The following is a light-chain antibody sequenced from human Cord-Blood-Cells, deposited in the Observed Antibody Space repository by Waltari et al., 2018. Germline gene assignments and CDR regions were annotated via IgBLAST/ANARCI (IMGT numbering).Light chain of an antibody. J-gene: IGLJ1*01. Sequence: SYVLTQPPSVSVAPGKTARITCGGNNIGSKSVHWYQQKPGQAPVLVIYYDSDRPSGIPERVSGANSGNTATRTISRGEAGDEADYYCQVWDSSSDHYVFGTGTKVTVL. CDR3: QVWDSSSDHYV. CDR1: NIGSKS. CDR2: YDS. V-gene: IGLV3-21*04.